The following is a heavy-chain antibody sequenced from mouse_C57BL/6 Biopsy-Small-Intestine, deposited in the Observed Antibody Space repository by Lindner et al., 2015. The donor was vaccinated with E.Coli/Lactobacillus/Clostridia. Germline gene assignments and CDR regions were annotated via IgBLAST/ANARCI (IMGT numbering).Heavy chain of an antibody. D-gene: IGHD2-4*01. J-gene: IGHJ4*01. CDR3: ARRDDYDNYALDY. V-gene: IGHV14-2*01. CDR2: IDPEDGET. Sequence: VQLQESGAELVKPGASVKLSCTASGFNIKDYYMHWVKQRTEQGLEWIGRIDPEDGETKYAPKFQGKATITADTSSNTAYLQLSSLTSEDTADCYCARRDDYDNYALDYWGQGTSVTVSS. CDR1: GFNIKDYY.